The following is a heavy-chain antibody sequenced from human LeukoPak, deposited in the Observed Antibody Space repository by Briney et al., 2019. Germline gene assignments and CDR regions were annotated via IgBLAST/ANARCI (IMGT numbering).Heavy chain of an antibody. CDR2: INPNSGGT. J-gene: IGHJ3*02. V-gene: IGHV1-2*02. D-gene: IGHD3-22*01. Sequence: ASVKVSCKASGYTFTGYYKHWVRQAPGQGLEWMGWINPNSGGTNYAQKFQGRVTMTRDTSISTAYMELSRLRSDDTAVYYCARGGLRSSLYYYDSSGAFDIWGQGTMVTVSS. CDR3: ARGGLRSSLYYYDSSGAFDI. CDR1: GYTFTGYY.